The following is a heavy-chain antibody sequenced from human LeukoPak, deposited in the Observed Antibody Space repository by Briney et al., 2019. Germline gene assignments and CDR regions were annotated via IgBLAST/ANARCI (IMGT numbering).Heavy chain of an antibody. CDR2: IYYSGST. V-gene: IGHV4-31*03. D-gene: IGHD2-15*01. CDR3: AREVVVAAKFDY. J-gene: IGHJ4*02. Sequence: SETLSLTCTVSGGSISSGGYSWSWIRQHPGKGLEWIGYIYYSGSTYYNPSLKSRVTISVDTSKNQFSLKLSSVTAADTAVYYCAREVVVAAKFDYWGQGTLVTVSS. CDR1: GGSISSGGYS.